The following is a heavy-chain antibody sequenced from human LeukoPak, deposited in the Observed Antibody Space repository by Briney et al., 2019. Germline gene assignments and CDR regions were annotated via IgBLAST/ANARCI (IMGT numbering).Heavy chain of an antibody. CDR1: GGSIRRDDYY. CDR2: IYYNGNT. Sequence: SETLSLTCTVSGGSIRRDDYYWSWIRRHPGKGLEWIGYIYYNGNTYYNPSLKSRVTISIDTSKNRFSLKLRSVTAADTAFYYCARAPTVVVVAATLAWFDPWGQGALVTVSS. V-gene: IGHV4-31*03. CDR3: ARAPTVVVVAATLAWFDP. D-gene: IGHD2-15*01. J-gene: IGHJ5*02.